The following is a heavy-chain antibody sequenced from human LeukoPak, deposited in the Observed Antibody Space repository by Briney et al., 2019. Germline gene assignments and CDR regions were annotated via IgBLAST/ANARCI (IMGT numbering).Heavy chain of an antibody. J-gene: IGHJ6*03. CDR3: TKRSVTMVRGVIITPFYYYYYMDV. CDR1: GFTFSSYG. V-gene: IGHV3-30*02. D-gene: IGHD3-10*01. CDR2: IRYDGSNK. Sequence: PGGSLRLSCAASGFTFSSYGMHWVRQAPGKGLEWVAFIRYDGSNKYYADSVKGRFTISRDNSKNTLYLQMNSLRAEDTAVYYCTKRSVTMVRGVIITPFYYYYYMDVWGKGTTVTISS.